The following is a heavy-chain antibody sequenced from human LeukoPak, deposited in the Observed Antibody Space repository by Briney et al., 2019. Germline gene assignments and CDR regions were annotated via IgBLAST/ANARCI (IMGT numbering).Heavy chain of an antibody. CDR3: AELGITVIGGV. J-gene: IGHJ6*04. CDR1: GFTFSSYW. CDR2: ISGPGRTT. V-gene: IGHV3-23*01. Sequence: GGSLRLSCAASGFTFSSYWMSWVRQAPGKGLEWVSAISGPGRTTYYADSVMGRFTISRDNSKNTLYLQMNSLRAEDTAVYYCAELGITVIGGVWGKGTTVTISS. D-gene: IGHD3-10*02.